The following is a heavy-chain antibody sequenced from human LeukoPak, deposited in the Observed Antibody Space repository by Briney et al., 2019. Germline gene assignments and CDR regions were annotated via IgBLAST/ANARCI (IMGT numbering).Heavy chain of an antibody. V-gene: IGHV3-30*18. D-gene: IGHD1-26*01. Sequence: GRSLRLSCVTSGFTFSSYAMHWVRQAPGKGLDWVAVISYDGINEYYADSLKGRFTISRDSSGNTLFLQMNSLRIEDTAVYYCVKASSGSYWGGYFDSWGQGALVTVSS. CDR3: VKASSGSYWGGYFDS. CDR2: ISYDGINE. J-gene: IGHJ4*02. CDR1: GFTFSSYA.